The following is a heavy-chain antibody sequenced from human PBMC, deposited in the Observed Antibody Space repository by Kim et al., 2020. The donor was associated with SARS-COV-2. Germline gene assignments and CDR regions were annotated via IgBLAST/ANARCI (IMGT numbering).Heavy chain of an antibody. V-gene: IGHV4-34*01. Sequence: SETLSLTCAVYGGSFSGYYWSWIRQPPGKGLEWIGEINHSGSTNYNPSLKSRVTISVDTSKNQFSLKLSSVTAADTAVYYCARDYGMDVWGQGTTVTVSS. CDR1: GGSFSGYY. CDR2: INHSGST. J-gene: IGHJ6*02. CDR3: ARDYGMDV.